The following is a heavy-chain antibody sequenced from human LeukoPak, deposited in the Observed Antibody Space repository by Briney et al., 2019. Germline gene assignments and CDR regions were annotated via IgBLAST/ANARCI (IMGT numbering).Heavy chain of an antibody. CDR1: GFTFSSYA. V-gene: IGHV3-23*01. J-gene: IGHJ4*02. CDR3: AKDPIYDILTGYHDY. CDR2: ISGSGGST. D-gene: IGHD3-9*01. Sequence: GGSLRLSCAASGFTFSSYAMSWVRQAPGKGLEWVSAISGSGGSTYYADSVKGRFTISRDNSKNTLYLQMNSLRAKDTAVYYCAKDPIYDILTGYHDYWGQGTLVTVSS.